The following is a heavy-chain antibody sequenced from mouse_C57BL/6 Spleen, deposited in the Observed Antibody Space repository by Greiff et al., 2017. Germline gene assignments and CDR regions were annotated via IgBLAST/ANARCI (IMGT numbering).Heavy chain of an antibody. V-gene: IGHV1-54*01. CDR1: GFAFTNYS. D-gene: IGHD1-1*01. Sequence: QVQLLQSGAELVRPGTSVKLSCKASGFAFTNYSIEWVKQRPGQGLEWIGVINPGSGGTNYNETFTGTATLTADKSSNTDYMQLSSVTSENSAVYFCANSITTEVADYWGQGTTLTVSS. J-gene: IGHJ2*01. CDR2: INPGSGGT. CDR3: ANSITTEVADY.